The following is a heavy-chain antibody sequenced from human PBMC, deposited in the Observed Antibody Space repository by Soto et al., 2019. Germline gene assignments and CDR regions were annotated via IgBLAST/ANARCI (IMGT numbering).Heavy chain of an antibody. CDR1: GFTFSSYA. J-gene: IGHJ4*02. CDR2: ISGSDDST. D-gene: IGHD6-6*01. CDR3: AKRSSSSTFDY. V-gene: IGHV3-23*01. Sequence: EVQLLESGGGLVQPGESLRLSCAASGFTFSSYAMSWVRQAPGNGLEWVSVISGSDDSTYYADSVKGRFTISRDNSKNTLYLQMNSLRAEDTAVYYCAKRSSSSTFDYRGQGTLVTVSS.